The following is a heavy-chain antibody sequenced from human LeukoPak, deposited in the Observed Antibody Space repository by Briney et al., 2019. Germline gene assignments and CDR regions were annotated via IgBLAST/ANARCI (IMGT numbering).Heavy chain of an antibody. CDR1: GFTFSSYA. J-gene: IGHJ4*02. Sequence: QXGGSLRLSCAASGFTFSSYAMHWVRQAPGKGLEWVAVISYDGSNKYYADSVKGRFTISRDNSKNTLYLQMNSLRAEDTAVYYCARDLAYSSSWYLGAFDYWGQGTLVTVSS. D-gene: IGHD6-13*01. CDR2: ISYDGSNK. CDR3: ARDLAYSSSWYLGAFDY. V-gene: IGHV3-30-3*01.